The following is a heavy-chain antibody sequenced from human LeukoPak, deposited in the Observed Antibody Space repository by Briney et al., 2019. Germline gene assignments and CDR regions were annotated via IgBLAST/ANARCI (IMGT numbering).Heavy chain of an antibody. D-gene: IGHD3-16*01. CDR2: IKEDGSMT. CDR1: GFTFSIYW. V-gene: IGHV3-7*03. CDR3: ARGGGLDV. Sequence: GGSLRLSCAASGFTFSIYWMTWVRQAPGKGLEWVAHIKEDGSMTRSIDSVKGRFTISRDNAKSSLYLQMSNLRAEDTAVYFCARGGGLDVWGQGATVTVSS. J-gene: IGHJ6*02.